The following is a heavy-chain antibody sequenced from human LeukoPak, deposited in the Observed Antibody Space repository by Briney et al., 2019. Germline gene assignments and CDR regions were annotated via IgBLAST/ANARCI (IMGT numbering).Heavy chain of an antibody. J-gene: IGHJ3*02. CDR2: MSGSGGNT. D-gene: IGHD1-14*01. Sequence: GGTLRLSCAASGFTFSSYGMSWVRQVPGKGLEWVSSMSGSGGNTYYADSVKGRFTISRDNSKNTLDLQMNSLRAEDTALYYCARENRLAFDIWGQGTMVTVSS. CDR3: ARENRLAFDI. CDR1: GFTFSSYG. V-gene: IGHV3-23*01.